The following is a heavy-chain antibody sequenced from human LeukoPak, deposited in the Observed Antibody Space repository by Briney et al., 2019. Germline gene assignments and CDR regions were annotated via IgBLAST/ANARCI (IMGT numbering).Heavy chain of an antibody. CDR1: GFTFSSYW. V-gene: IGHV3-74*01. CDR3: ARDKVATNTMDV. J-gene: IGHJ6*04. Sequence: PGGSLRLSCAASGFTFSSYWIHWVRQAPGKGLVWVSRINSDGSSTSYADSVKGRFTISRDNAKNTLYLQMNSLRAEDTAVYYCARDKVATNTMDVWGKGTTVTISS. CDR2: INSDGSST. D-gene: IGHD5-12*01.